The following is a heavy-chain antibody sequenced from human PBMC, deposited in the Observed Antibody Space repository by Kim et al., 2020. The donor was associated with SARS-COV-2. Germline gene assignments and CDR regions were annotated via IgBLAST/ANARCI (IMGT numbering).Heavy chain of an antibody. Sequence: YAQKFQGRVTMTRDTSISTAYMELSRLRSDDTVVYYCARSSSAAGTNFDYWGQGTLVTVSS. J-gene: IGHJ4*02. V-gene: IGHV1-2*05. D-gene: IGHD6-13*01. CDR3: ARSSSAAGTNFDY.